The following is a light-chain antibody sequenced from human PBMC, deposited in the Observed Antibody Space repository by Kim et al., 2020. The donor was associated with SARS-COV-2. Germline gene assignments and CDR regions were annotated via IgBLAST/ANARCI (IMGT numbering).Light chain of an antibody. J-gene: IGKJ5*01. CDR1: PAISTY. CDR2: TTS. V-gene: IGKV1-9*01. CDR3: QQLNSYPIT. Sequence: ASVGNRVTITGRASPAISTYLAWYQQKPGKAPNLLISTTSTLQSGGPSRFSGSGSGTEFTLTISSLQPEDFATYYCQQLNSYPITFGQGTRLEIK.